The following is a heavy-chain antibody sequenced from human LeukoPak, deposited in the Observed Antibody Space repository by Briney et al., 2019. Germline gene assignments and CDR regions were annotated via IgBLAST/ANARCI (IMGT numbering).Heavy chain of an antibody. CDR1: GCTFSNYW. CDR3: TSLYLTDV. Sequence: PGGSLRLSCAASGCTFSNYWRHWVRQVPGKGLVWVSRINNDGSGTNYADSVKGRFTISRDNAKNTLYLQMNSLRVEDTAVYYCTSLYLTDVWGKGTTVTVSS. D-gene: IGHD2-2*02. CDR2: INNDGSGT. J-gene: IGHJ6*04. V-gene: IGHV3-74*01.